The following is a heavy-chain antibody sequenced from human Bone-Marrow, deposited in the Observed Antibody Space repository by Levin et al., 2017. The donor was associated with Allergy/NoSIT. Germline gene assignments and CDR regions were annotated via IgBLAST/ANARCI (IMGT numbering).Heavy chain of an antibody. CDR2: IKGKTDGGTT. CDR3: TTRSH. J-gene: IGHJ4*02. CDR1: GFTFGNAW. V-gene: IGHV3-15*01. Sequence: GGSLRLSCVASGFTFGNAWMNWVRQAPGKGLQWVGRIKGKTDGGTTDYAAPVKGRSTISREDSKKTLYLQMNSLKTEDTAIYYCTTRSHWGQGTLVTVFS.